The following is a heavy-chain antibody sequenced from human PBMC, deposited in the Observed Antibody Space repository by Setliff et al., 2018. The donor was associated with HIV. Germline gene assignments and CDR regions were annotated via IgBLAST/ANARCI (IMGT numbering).Heavy chain of an antibody. Sequence: GASVKVSCKASGGTFSSYAISWVRQAPGQGLEWMGGIIPISGTVNYAQKFWGRVTITTHESTSTAYMELSRLRSDDTAVYYCARPPPHSSSWYYFDYWGQGTLVTVSS. CDR1: GGTFSSYA. D-gene: IGHD6-13*01. J-gene: IGHJ4*02. CDR2: IIPISGTV. CDR3: ARPPPHSSSWYYFDY. V-gene: IGHV1-69*05.